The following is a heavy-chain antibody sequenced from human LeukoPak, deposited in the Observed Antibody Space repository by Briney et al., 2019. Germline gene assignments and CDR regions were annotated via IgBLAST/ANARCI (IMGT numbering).Heavy chain of an antibody. CDR3: AREAYCSSTSCYLYYYGMDV. J-gene: IGHJ6*02. CDR2: IYTSGST. V-gene: IGHV4-61*02. D-gene: IGHD2-2*01. Sequence: SETLSLTCTVSGGSISSGDYYWSWIRQPAGKGLEWIGRIYTSGSTNYNPSLKSRVTMSVDTSKNQFSLKLSSVTAADTAVYYCAREAYCSSTSCYLYYYGMDVWGQGTTVTVSS. CDR1: GGSISSGDYY.